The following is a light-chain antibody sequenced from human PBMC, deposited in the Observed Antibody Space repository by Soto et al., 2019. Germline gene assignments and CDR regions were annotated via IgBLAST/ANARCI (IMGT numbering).Light chain of an antibody. CDR2: GTS. CDR1: QTVNGNY. J-gene: IGKJ1*01. V-gene: IGKV3-20*01. Sequence: ETVLTQSPGTLSLSPGERATLSCRASQTVNGNYLGWYQQKPGQAPRLLIYGTSSRATGIPDRFSGSGSGTDFTLTISRLEPEDFAVYYCQQYTTSSWTFGQGTKVDI. CDR3: QQYTTSSWT.